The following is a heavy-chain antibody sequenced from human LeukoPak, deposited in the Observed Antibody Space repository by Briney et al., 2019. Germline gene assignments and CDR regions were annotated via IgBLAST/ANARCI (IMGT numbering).Heavy chain of an antibody. CDR3: ASGYNSGWYED. CDR1: GGSISSYY. Sequence: SETLSLTCSVSGGSISSYYWSWIRQSPGKGLEWIGYIYYRGSTNKNSSLKSRVTISVDTSKNHFSLKLSSVTAADTAVYFCASGYNSGWYEDWGQGTLVTVSS. V-gene: IGHV4-59*01. CDR2: IYYRGST. J-gene: IGHJ4*02. D-gene: IGHD6-19*01.